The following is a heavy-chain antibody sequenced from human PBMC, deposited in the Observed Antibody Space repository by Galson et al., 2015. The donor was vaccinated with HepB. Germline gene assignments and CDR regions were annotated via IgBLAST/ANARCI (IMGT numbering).Heavy chain of an antibody. CDR3: ASGYSSGYHAFDI. CDR1: GFTVSSNY. D-gene: IGHD6-19*01. V-gene: IGHV3-53*01. CDR2: IYSGGST. Sequence: SLRLSCAASGFTVSSNYMSWVRQAPGKGLEWVSVIYSGGSTYYADSVKGRFTISRDNSKNTLYLQMNSLRAEDTAVYYCASGYSSGYHAFDIWGQGTMVTVSS. J-gene: IGHJ3*02.